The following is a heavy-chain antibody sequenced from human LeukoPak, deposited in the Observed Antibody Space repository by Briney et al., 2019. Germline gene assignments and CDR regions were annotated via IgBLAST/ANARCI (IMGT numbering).Heavy chain of an antibody. Sequence: GGSLRLSCAASGVTFSRYWMSWVRQAPGKGLEWVANINQDGSEKYYVDSVKGRFTISRDNAKNSVYLQMNRLRAEDTAVYYCARDHGFSYYYYYMDVWGKGTTVTVSS. CDR1: GVTFSRYW. V-gene: IGHV3-7*01. CDR3: ARDHGFSYYYYYMDV. CDR2: INQDGSEK. J-gene: IGHJ6*03. D-gene: IGHD3-3*01.